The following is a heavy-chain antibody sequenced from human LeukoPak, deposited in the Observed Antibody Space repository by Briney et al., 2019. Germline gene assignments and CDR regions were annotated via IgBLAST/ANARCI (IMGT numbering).Heavy chain of an antibody. V-gene: IGHV1-8*03. CDR2: MNPNSGNT. CDR3: ARDHYDFWSGYPRLFDP. J-gene: IGHJ5*02. Sequence: ASVKVSCKASGYTFTGYDINWVRQATGQGLEWMGWMNPNSGNTGYAQKFQGRVTITRNTSISTAYMELSSLRSEDTAVYYCARDHYDFWSGYPRLFDPWGQGTLVTVSS. CDR1: GYTFTGYD. D-gene: IGHD3-3*01.